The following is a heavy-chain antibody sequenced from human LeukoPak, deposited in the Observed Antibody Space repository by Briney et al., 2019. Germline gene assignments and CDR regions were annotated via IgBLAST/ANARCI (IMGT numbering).Heavy chain of an antibody. CDR3: ARDTRFGELLYYYGMDV. CDR1: GGSISSGGYY. Sequence: PSETLYLTCTVSGGSISSGGYYWSWIRQHPGKGLEWIGYIYYSGSTYYNPSLKSRVTISVDTSKNQFSLKLSSVTAADTAVYYCARDTRFGELLYYYGMDVWGQGTTVTVSS. CDR2: IYYSGST. D-gene: IGHD3-10*01. J-gene: IGHJ6*02. V-gene: IGHV4-31*03.